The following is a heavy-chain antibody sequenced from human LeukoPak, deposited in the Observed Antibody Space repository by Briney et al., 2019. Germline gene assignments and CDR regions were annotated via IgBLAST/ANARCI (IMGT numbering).Heavy chain of an antibody. J-gene: IGHJ4*02. V-gene: IGHV4-61*01. D-gene: IGHD3-10*01. CDR1: GGSVSSGSYY. CDR2: ISYSGST. Sequence: SETLSLTCTVSGGSVSSGSYYWSWIRQPPGKGLEWIGYISYSGSTYYNPSLKSRVTISGDTSRNQFSLKLSSVTAADTAVYYCARGRLGGSGSYYNVLDYWGQGTLVTVSS. CDR3: ARGRLGGSGSYYNVLDY.